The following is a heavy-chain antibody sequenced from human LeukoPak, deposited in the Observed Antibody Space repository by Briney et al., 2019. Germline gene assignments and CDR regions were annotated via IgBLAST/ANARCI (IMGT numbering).Heavy chain of an antibody. CDR3: AKDPHYYDSSGFRYYFDY. CDR2: ISGSGGST. J-gene: IGHJ4*02. D-gene: IGHD3-22*01. V-gene: IGHV3-23*01. Sequence: GGSLRLSCAASGFTFSSYAMSWVRQAPGKGLEWVSAISGSGGSTYYADSVKGRFTISRDNSKNTLYLQMNSLRAEDTAVYYCAKDPHYYDSSGFRYYFDYWGQGTLVTVSS. CDR1: GFTFSSYA.